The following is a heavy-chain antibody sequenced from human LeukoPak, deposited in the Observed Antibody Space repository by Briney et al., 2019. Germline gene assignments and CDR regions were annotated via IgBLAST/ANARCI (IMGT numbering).Heavy chain of an antibody. J-gene: IGHJ5*02. Sequence: SETLSLTCTVSRFSISNYYWSWIRQHPGKGLEWIGYIYYSGSTYYNPSLKSRVTISVDTSKNQFSLKLSSVTAADTAVYYCAREEMVRGDNWFDPWGQGTLVTVSS. D-gene: IGHD3-10*01. V-gene: IGHV4-59*06. CDR2: IYYSGST. CDR3: AREEMVRGDNWFDP. CDR1: RFSISNYY.